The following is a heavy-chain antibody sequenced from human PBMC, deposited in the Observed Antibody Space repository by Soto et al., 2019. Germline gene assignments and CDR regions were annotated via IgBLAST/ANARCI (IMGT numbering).Heavy chain of an antibody. V-gene: IGHV3-9*01. Sequence: GGSLRLSCAASGFTFDDYAMHWVRQAPGKGLEWVSGISWNSGSIGYADSVKGRFTISRDNAKNSLYLQMNSLRAEDTALYYCAKVTTSTIRSLGRDAFDIWGQGTMVTVSS. D-gene: IGHD1-1*01. CDR2: ISWNSGSI. J-gene: IGHJ3*02. CDR3: AKVTTSTIRSLGRDAFDI. CDR1: GFTFDDYA.